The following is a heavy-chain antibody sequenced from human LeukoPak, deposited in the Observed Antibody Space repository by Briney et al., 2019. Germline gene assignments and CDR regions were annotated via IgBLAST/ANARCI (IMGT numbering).Heavy chain of an antibody. D-gene: IGHD5-12*01. CDR3: ARGGYSGYDYYFDY. J-gene: IGHJ4*02. V-gene: IGHV1-58*01. Sequence: SVKVSCKASGFTFATSAVQWVRQARGQRLEWIGWTVVGSGHTNYAQKFQERVTITRDMSTRTAYMELSSLRSEDTAVYYCARGGYSGYDYYFDYWGQGTLVTVSS. CDR2: TVVGSGHT. CDR1: GFTFATSA.